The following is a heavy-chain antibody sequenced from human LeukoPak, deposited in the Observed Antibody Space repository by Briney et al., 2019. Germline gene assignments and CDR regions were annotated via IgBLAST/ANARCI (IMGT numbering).Heavy chain of an antibody. CDR2: IIPIFGTA. CDR3: ARGVVVETIGVGVGGFDY. CDR1: GGTFSSYA. J-gene: IGHJ4*02. Sequence: SVTVSFTASGGTFSSYAISWVRQAPGQGLEWMGGIIPIFGTANYAQKFQGRVTITADESTSTAYMELSSLRSEDTAVYYCARGVVVETIGVGVGGFDYWGQGTLVTVSS. D-gene: IGHD3-9*01. V-gene: IGHV1-69*13.